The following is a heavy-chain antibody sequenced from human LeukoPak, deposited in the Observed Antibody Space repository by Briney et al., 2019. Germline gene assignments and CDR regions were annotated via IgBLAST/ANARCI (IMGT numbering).Heavy chain of an antibody. D-gene: IGHD3-3*01. J-gene: IGHJ4*02. Sequence: TLSLTCTVSGGSISSGGYYWSWIRQPPGKGLEWIGYIYHSGSTYYNPSLKSRVTISVDRSKNQFSLKLSSVTAADTAVYYCARIWSGPYYFDYWGQGTLVTVSS. CDR3: ARIWSGPYYFDY. V-gene: IGHV4-30-2*01. CDR2: IYHSGST. CDR1: GGSISSGGYY.